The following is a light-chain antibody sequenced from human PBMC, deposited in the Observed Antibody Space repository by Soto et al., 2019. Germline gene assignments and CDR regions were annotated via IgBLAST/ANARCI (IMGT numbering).Light chain of an antibody. CDR1: QILSSNY. CDR2: GAS. CDR3: QQYGSSPLWT. V-gene: IGKV3-20*01. J-gene: IGKJ1*01. Sequence: DIVLTQSPGTLSLSPGETATLSCRAGQILSSNYLAWYQQKPGQAPRLLIYGASSRATGIPDRFSGSGSGTDFTLTISRLEPEDVAVYYCQQYGSSPLWTFGQGTKVDIK.